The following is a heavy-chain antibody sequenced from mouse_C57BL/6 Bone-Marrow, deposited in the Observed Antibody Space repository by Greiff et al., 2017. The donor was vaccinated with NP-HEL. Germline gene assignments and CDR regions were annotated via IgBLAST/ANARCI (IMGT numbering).Heavy chain of an antibody. Sequence: VQLQQSGPVLVQPGASVKMSCKASGYTFTDYYMNWVKQSHGKSLEWIGVINPYNGGTSYNQKFKGKATLTVDKSSSTAYMELNSLTSEDSAVYYCAREYYGSSYVWFAYWGQGTLVTVSA. J-gene: IGHJ3*01. V-gene: IGHV1-19*01. CDR1: GYTFTDYY. CDR3: AREYYGSSYVWFAY. D-gene: IGHD1-1*01. CDR2: INPYNGGT.